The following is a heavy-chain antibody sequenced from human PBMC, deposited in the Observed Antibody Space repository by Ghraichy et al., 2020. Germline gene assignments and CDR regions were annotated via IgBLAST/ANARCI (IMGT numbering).Heavy chain of an antibody. CDR1: GGSFSGYY. D-gene: IGHD2-2*01. V-gene: IGHV4-34*01. CDR3: ARGGDCSSTSSCAAVDY. J-gene: IGHJ4*02. CDR2: INHSGST. Sequence: YAVYGGSFSGYYWSWIRQPPGKGLEWIGEINHSGSTNYNPSLKSRVTISVDTSKNQFSLKLSSVTAADTAVYYCARGGDCSSTSSCAAVDYWGQGTLVTVSS.